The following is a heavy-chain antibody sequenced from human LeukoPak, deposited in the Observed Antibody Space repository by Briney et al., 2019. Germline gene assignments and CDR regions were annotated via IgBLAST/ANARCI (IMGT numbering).Heavy chain of an antibody. CDR2: IIPIFGTA. Sequence: SVKVSCKASGGTFSSYAISWVRQAPGQGLEWMGGIIPIFGTANYAQKFQGRVTMTRDTSTTTVYMELSSLTSEDTAVYYCARWTNTYLDYWGQGTLVTVSS. J-gene: IGHJ4*02. CDR1: GGTFSSYA. CDR3: ARWTNTYLDY. V-gene: IGHV1-69*05. D-gene: IGHD3/OR15-3a*01.